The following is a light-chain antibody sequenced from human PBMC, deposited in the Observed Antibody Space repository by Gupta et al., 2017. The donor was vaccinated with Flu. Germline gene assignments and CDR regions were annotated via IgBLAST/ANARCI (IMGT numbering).Light chain of an antibody. CDR2: EVS. Sequence: RAITISCTGTSGDIGAYNYVSWYQQYPGEVPKLLIYEVSYRPSGISHRFSGSKSANTASLTISGLRAEDEADYFCSSYTGSVTIFGGGTKLTVL. CDR1: SGDIGAYNY. CDR3: SSYTGSVTI. J-gene: IGLJ2*01. V-gene: IGLV2-14*01.